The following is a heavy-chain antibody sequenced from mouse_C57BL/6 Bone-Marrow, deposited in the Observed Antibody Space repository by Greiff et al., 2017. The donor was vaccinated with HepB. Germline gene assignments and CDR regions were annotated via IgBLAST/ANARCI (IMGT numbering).Heavy chain of an antibody. Sequence: EVQLVESGGGLVQPGGSLKLSCAASGFTFSDYGMAWVRQAPRKGPEWVAFISNLAYSIYYADTVTGRFTISRENAKNNLYLEMSSLRSEDTAMYYCARRGATLNYFDYWGQGTTLTVSS. V-gene: IGHV5-15*01. CDR3: ARRGATLNYFDY. CDR1: GFTFSDYG. CDR2: ISNLAYSI. J-gene: IGHJ2*01.